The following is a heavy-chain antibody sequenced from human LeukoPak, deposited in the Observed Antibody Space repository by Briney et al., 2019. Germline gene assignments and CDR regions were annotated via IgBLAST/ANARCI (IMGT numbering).Heavy chain of an antibody. CDR2: TYYRAKLYH. CDR1: GDSVAINSAA. Sequence: SQTLSLTCAISGDSVAINSAAWNWIRQSPSRGLEWLGRTYYRAKLYHDYAVSVESRITINPDTSKNQFSLQLRSVTPEDTAMYFCARESSDWYTTFYFDTWGQGTLVTISS. D-gene: IGHD1-1*01. J-gene: IGHJ4*02. V-gene: IGHV6-1*01. CDR3: ARESSDWYTTFYFDT.